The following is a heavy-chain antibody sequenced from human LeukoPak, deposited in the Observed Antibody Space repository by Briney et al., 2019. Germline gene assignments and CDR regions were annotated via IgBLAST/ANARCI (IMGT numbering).Heavy chain of an antibody. V-gene: IGHV1-46*01. CDR1: GYTFTSYY. CDR3: ARGVTMVRGVIIGGPLDY. D-gene: IGHD3-10*01. J-gene: IGHJ4*02. CDR2: INPSGGST. Sequence: ASVKVSCKASGYTFTSYYMHWGRQAPGQGLEWMGIINPSGGSTSYAQKFQGRVTMTRDTSTSTVYMELSSLRSEDTAVYYCARGVTMVRGVIIGGPLDYWGQGTLVTVSS.